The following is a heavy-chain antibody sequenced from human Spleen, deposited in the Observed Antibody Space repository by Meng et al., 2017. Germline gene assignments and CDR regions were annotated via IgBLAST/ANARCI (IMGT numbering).Heavy chain of an antibody. Sequence: GGSLRLSCAASGFTFDDYAMHWVRQAPGKGLEWVSGISWNSGSIGYADSVKGRFTISRDNAKNSLYLQMNSLRAEDTALYYCAKALFPNSSSTEGFDYWGQGTLVTVSS. J-gene: IGHJ4*02. D-gene: IGHD6-6*01. CDR2: ISWNSGSI. CDR3: AKALFPNSSSTEGFDY. CDR1: GFTFDDYA. V-gene: IGHV3-9*01.